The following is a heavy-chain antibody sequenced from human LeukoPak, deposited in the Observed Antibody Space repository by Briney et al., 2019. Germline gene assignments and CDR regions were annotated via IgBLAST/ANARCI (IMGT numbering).Heavy chain of an antibody. J-gene: IGHJ4*02. Sequence: SETLSLTCTVSGGSISSYYWSWIRQPPGKGLEWIGYIYYSGSTNYNPSLKSRVTISVDTSKNQFSLKLSSVTAADTAVYYCARDAYSGFESAFHYWGQGILVTVSS. CDR2: IYYSGST. V-gene: IGHV4-59*01. D-gene: IGHD5-12*01. CDR3: ARDAYSGFESAFHY. CDR1: GGSISSYY.